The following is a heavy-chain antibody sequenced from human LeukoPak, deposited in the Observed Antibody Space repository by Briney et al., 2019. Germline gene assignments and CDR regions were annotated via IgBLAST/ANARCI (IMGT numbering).Heavy chain of an antibody. J-gene: IGHJ4*02. D-gene: IGHD3-22*01. CDR3: ARGDGYYDSSGYYYFDY. CDR1: GGSISSYY. Sequence: SETLSLTCTVSGGSISSYYWSWIRQPPGKGLEWIGYIYYSGSTNYNPSLKSRVTLSVDTSKNQFSLKLSSVTAADTAVYYCARGDGYYDSSGYYYFDYWGQGTLVTVSS. V-gene: IGHV4-59*01. CDR2: IYYSGST.